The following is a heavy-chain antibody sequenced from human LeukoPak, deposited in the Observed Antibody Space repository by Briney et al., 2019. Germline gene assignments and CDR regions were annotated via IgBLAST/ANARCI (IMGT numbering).Heavy chain of an antibody. CDR1: GGSISSYY. J-gene: IGHJ6*03. CDR3: ARDRHDFWSGSNYYYYYMDV. Sequence: KPSETLSLTCTVSGGSISSYYWSWIRRPPGKGLEWIGYIYYSGSTNYNPSLKSRVTISVDTSKNQFSLKLSSVTAADTAVYYCARDRHDFWSGSNYYYYYMDVWGKGTTVTVSS. V-gene: IGHV4-59*01. D-gene: IGHD3-3*01. CDR2: IYYSGST.